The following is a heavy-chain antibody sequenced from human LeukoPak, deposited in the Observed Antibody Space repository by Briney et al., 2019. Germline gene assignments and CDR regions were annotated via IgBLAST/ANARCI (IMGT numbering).Heavy chain of an antibody. CDR1: GGSISTSNYY. J-gene: IGHJ5*02. V-gene: IGHV4-61*01. CDR2: IYYSGST. D-gene: IGHD3-22*01. CDR3: ARDRYYYDSSGYSPWFDP. Sequence: SETLSLTCTVSGGSISTSNYYWGWIRQPPGKGLEWIGYIYYSGSTNYNPSLKSRVTISVDTSKNQLSLKLSSVTAADTAVYYCARDRYYYDSSGYSPWFDPWGQGTLVTVSS.